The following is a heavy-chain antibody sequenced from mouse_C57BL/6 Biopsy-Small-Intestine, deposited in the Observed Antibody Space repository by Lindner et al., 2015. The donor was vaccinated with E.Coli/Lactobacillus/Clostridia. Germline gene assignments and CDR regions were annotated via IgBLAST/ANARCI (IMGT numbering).Heavy chain of an antibody. CDR3: ASYGNFDY. J-gene: IGHJ2*01. CDR1: GYVFTNFL. CDR2: INPGSGGT. D-gene: IGHD2-1*01. Sequence: VQLQESGTELVRPGTSVKVSCKASGYVFTNFLIEWVKQRPGQGLEWIGVINPGSGGTNYNEKFKGKATLTADKSSSTAYMQLTNLTSEDSAVYFCASYGNFDYWGQGTTLTVSS. V-gene: IGHV1-54*01.